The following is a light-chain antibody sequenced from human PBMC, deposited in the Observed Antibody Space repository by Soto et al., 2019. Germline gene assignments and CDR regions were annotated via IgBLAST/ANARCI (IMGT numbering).Light chain of an antibody. J-gene: IGLJ1*01. CDR2: GNS. CDR3: QSYDSSLSGYV. CDR1: SSNIGAGYD. Sequence: SFGKPPPSVSGAPGQRVPISCTGCSSNIGAGYDVHWYQQLPGTAPKLLIYGNSNRPSGVPDRFSGSKSGTSASLAITGLQAEDEADYYCQSYDSSLSGYVFGTGTKVTVL. V-gene: IGLV1-40*02.